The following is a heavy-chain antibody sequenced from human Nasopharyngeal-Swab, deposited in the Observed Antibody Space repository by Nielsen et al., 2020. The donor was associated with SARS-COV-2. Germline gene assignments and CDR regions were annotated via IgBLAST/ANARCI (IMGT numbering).Heavy chain of an antibody. Sequence: GGSLRLSCAASGFTFSSYAMSWVRQAPGKGLEWVSAISGSGGRTYYGDSVKGRFTISRDNSKNTLYLQMNSVRADDTAVYYCASRSLLSGGAFDYWGQGTLVIVSS. CDR2: ISGSGGRT. J-gene: IGHJ4*02. CDR1: GFTFSSYA. CDR3: ASRSLLSGGAFDY. V-gene: IGHV3-23*01. D-gene: IGHD2-21*01.